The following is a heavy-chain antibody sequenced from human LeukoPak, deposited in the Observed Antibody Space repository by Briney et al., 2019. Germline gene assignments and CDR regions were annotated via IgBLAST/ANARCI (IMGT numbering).Heavy chain of an antibody. J-gene: IGHJ6*02. CDR3: ARDGTANYYYGMDV. D-gene: IGHD1-1*01. Sequence: ASVKVSCKASGGTFSSYAISWVRQAPGQGLEWMGGIIPIFGTANYAQKFQGRVTITADESTSTAYMELSSLRSEDTAVYYCARDGTANYYYGMDVWGQGTTVTVSS. CDR1: GGTFSSYA. V-gene: IGHV1-69*13. CDR2: IIPIFGTA.